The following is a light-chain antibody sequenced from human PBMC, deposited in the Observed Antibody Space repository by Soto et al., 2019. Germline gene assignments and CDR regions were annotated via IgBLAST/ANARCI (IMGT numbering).Light chain of an antibody. CDR1: SSDVGYYDY. CDR2: EVT. CDR3: SSYAGSNNFV. V-gene: IGLV2-8*01. Sequence: ALTQPPSASGFPGQSVTISCTGTSSDVGYYDYVSWYQQHPGKAPKLVIYEVTKRPSGVPDRVSASKSGNTASLTVSGLRAEDEADYYCSSYAGSNNFVFGSGTKVTVL. J-gene: IGLJ1*01.